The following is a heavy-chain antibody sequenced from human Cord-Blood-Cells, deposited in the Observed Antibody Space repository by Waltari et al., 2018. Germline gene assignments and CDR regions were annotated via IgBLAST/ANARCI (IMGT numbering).Heavy chain of an antibody. CDR3: TRGNDYGDY. Sequence: EVQLVKSGGGLVQPGGCLKLSCAASGFTFRGSALHWVRRASGKGLEWVGRIRSKANSYATAYAASVKGKFTISRDDSKNTAYLQMNSLKTEDTAVYYCTRGNDYGDYWGQGTLVTVSS. D-gene: IGHD2-8*01. J-gene: IGHJ4*02. V-gene: IGHV3-73*01. CDR2: IRSKANSYAT. CDR1: GFTFRGSA.